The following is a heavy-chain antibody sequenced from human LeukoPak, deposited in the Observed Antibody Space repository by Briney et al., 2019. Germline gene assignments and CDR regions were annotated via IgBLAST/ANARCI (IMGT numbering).Heavy chain of an antibody. CDR1: GYTFTGYY. V-gene: IGHV1-18*04. Sequence: ASVKVSCKASGYTFTGYYMHWVRQAPGQGLEWMGWISAYNGNTNYAQKLQGRVTMTTDTSTSTAYMELRSLRSDDTAVYYCARDPYYYDSSGYYYRPPLDYWGQGTLVTVSS. CDR2: ISAYNGNT. D-gene: IGHD3-22*01. J-gene: IGHJ4*02. CDR3: ARDPYYYDSSGYYYRPPLDY.